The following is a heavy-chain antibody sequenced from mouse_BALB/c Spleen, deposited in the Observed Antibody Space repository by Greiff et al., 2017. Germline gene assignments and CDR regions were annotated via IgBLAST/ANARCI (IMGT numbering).Heavy chain of an antibody. CDR3: ARDGGYDGAWFAY. Sequence: EVKLMESGPSLVKPSQTLSLTCSVTGDSITSGYWNWIRKFPGNKLEYMGYISYSGSTYYNPSLKSRISITRDTSKNQYYLQLNSVTTEDTATYYCARDGGYDGAWFAYWGQGTLVTVSA. D-gene: IGHD2-2*01. J-gene: IGHJ3*01. V-gene: IGHV3-8*02. CDR2: ISYSGST. CDR1: GDSITSGY.